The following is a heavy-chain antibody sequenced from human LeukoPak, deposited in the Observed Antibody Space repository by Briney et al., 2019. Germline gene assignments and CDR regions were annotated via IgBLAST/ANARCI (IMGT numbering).Heavy chain of an antibody. CDR1: GFTFDNYA. CDR2: ISGTGDRT. J-gene: IGHJ4*02. V-gene: IGHV3-23*01. D-gene: IGHD3-3*01. CDR3: ANGNGQRFLEWLHETYFDC. Sequence: PGGSLRLSCAASGFTFDNYAMGWVRRATGEGLEWVSAISGTGDRTYYADSAKGRFTISIHNSKNTLYLQLSSLRAEDTAVYYCANGNGQRFLEWLHETYFDCWGQGTLVTVSS.